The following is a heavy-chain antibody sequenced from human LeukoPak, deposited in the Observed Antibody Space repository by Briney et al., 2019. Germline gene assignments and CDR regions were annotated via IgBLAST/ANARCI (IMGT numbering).Heavy chain of an antibody. J-gene: IGHJ3*02. Sequence: SETLSLTCTVSGASVSNYDWSWIRQPPGKGLEWIGYIYYSGSTNYNPSLKSRVTISVDTSKNQFSLKLTSVTAADTAMYYCARRGGSPLGAFDIWGQGTMVTVSS. CDR2: IYYSGST. CDR3: ARRGGSPLGAFDI. V-gene: IGHV4-59*02. CDR1: GASVSNYD. D-gene: IGHD1-26*01.